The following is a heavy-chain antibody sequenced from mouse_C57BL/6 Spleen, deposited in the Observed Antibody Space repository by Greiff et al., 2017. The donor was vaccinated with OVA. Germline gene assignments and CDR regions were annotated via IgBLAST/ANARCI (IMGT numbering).Heavy chain of an antibody. CDR1: GYTFNSYW. CDR3: ARRGSSYGDAMDY. J-gene: IGHJ4*01. Sequence: VQLQQPGAELVRPGTSVKLSCKASGYTFNSYWMHWVKQRPGQGLEWIGVIDLSDSYTNYNQKFKGKATLTVDTASRTAYMQLSSLTSEDSAVYYCARRGSSYGDAMDYWGQGTSVTVSS. V-gene: IGHV1-59*01. CDR2: IDLSDSYT. D-gene: IGHD1-1*01.